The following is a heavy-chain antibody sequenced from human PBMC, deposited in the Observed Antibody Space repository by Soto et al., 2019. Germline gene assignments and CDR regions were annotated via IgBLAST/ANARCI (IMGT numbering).Heavy chain of an antibody. CDR1: GFTFSSYG. CDR3: ARDLEVRGVQYFDY. J-gene: IGHJ4*02. D-gene: IGHD3-10*01. CDR2: IWYDGSNK. Sequence: GGSLRLSCAASGFTFSSYGMHWVRQAPGKGLEWVAVIWYDGSNKYYADSVKGRFTISRDNSKNTLYLQMNSLRAEDTAVYYCARDLEVRGVQYFDYWGQGTLVTVSS. V-gene: IGHV3-33*01.